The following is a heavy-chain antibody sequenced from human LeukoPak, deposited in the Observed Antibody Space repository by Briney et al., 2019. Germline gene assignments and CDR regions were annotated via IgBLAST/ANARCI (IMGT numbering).Heavy chain of an antibody. Sequence: SVKVSCKVSGYTLTELSMHWVRQAPGQGLEWMGGIIPIFGTANYAQKFQGRVTITADESTSTAYMELSSLRSEDTAVYYCARVSMTTVTRGAFDYWGQGTLVTVSS. CDR2: IIPIFGTA. CDR1: GYTLTELS. CDR3: ARVSMTTVTRGAFDY. J-gene: IGHJ4*02. D-gene: IGHD4-17*01. V-gene: IGHV1-69*13.